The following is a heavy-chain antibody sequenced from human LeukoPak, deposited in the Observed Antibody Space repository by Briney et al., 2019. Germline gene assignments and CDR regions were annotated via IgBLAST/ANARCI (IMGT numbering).Heavy chain of an antibody. CDR2: VHYSGST. Sequence: SETLSLTCTVYGGSISGSYWSWNRQPPGKGLEWVGYVHYSGSTNYNPSLKSRVTMSEDTSKNQLSLKLSSVTAADTAVYYCARDLDYTFPYWGQGTLVTVSS. V-gene: IGHV4-59*13. J-gene: IGHJ4*02. CDR3: ARDLDYTFPY. CDR1: GGSISGSY. D-gene: IGHD4-11*01.